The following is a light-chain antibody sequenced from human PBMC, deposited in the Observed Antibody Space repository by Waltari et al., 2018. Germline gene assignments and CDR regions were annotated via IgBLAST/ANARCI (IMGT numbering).Light chain of an antibody. Sequence: QSLSTQPPSVSTPPGQAVPISSSESSSNIRNHLVSWYHQLPGATPKLLIYDKKKGPAGMPDRYAASKSGTAATLDIAGRQIGDDSDYYCGTWDNSLTAVVFGGGNKLTVL. CDR3: GTWDNSLTAVV. V-gene: IGLV1-51*01. CDR1: SSNIRNHL. CDR2: DKK. J-gene: IGLJ2*01.